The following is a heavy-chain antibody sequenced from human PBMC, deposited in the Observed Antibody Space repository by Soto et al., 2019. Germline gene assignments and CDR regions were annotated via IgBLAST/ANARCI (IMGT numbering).Heavy chain of an antibody. J-gene: IGHJ6*02. V-gene: IGHV3-33*01. CDR1: GFTFSSYG. Sequence: PGGSLRLSCAASGFTFSSYGMHWVRQAPGKGLEWVAVIWYDVSNKYYADSVKGRFTISRDNSKNTLYLQMNSLRAEDTAVYYCARAQGGSGSPSRWGSYYYYYYGMDVWGQGTRVTVSS. CDR3: ARAQGGSGSPSRWGSYYYYYYGMDV. D-gene: IGHD3-10*01. CDR2: IWYDVSNK.